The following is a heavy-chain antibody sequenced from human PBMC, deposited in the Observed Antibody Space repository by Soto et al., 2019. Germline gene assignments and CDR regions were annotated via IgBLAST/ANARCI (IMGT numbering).Heavy chain of an antibody. J-gene: IGHJ5*02. CDR3: ARQVPAAIRLGWFDP. CDR2: VNHSGTT. V-gene: IGHV4-34*01. D-gene: IGHD2-2*02. Sequence: PSETLSLTCAVYGGSFSGYYWTWIRQSPEKGLEWIGEVNHSGTTYYNPSLKTRVTISVHTPKNQFSLKMSSVTAADTAVYYCARQVPAAIRLGWFDPWGQGTLVTVSS. CDR1: GGSFSGYY.